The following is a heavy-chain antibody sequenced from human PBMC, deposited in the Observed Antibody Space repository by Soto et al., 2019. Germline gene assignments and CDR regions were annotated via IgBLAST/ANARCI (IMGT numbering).Heavy chain of an antibody. CDR3: ARVGCSSTSCYVGWFDP. Sequence: QVQLVQSGAEVQKPGSSVKVSCKASGGTFSSYTISWVRQAPGQGLEWMGRIIPILGIANYAQKFQGRVTITADKSTSTACMELSSLRSEDTAVYYCARVGCSSTSCYVGWFDPWGQGTLVTVSS. CDR1: GGTFSSYT. J-gene: IGHJ5*02. D-gene: IGHD2-2*01. V-gene: IGHV1-69*02. CDR2: IIPILGIA.